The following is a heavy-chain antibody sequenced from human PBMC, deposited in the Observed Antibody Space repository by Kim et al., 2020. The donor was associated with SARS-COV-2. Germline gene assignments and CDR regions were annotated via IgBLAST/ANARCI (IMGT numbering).Heavy chain of an antibody. CDR1: GYTFATYG. D-gene: IGHD6-6*01. J-gene: IGHJ5*02. V-gene: IGHV1-18*04. CDR3: ARDRVAVRPGWFDP. CDR2: ISAYNDDT. Sequence: ASVKVSCKASGYTFATYGISWVRQAPGQGLEWMGWISAYNDDTKYAQKFQGRVTMTTDTPTSTAYMELRSLRSDDTAVYYCARDRVAVRPGWFDPWGQGILVTVSS.